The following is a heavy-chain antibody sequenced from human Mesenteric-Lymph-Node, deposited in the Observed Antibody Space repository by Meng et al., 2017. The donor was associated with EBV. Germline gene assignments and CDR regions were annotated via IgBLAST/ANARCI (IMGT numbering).Heavy chain of an antibody. Sequence: QVQLKEAGPGLVKPSETRSLTYPVSGDSVSSGSCYWSWIRQPPGKGLMWTAYIYYSGTTNYNPSLKSRVTISVDTSKNQFSLNLRSVTAADTAVYYCARDDCTGGSCHSFGWFDPWGQGTLVTVSS. J-gene: IGHJ5*02. CDR3: ARDDCTGGSCHSFGWFDP. CDR2: IYYSGTT. V-gene: IGHV4-61*01. CDR1: GDSVSSGSCY. D-gene: IGHD2-15*01.